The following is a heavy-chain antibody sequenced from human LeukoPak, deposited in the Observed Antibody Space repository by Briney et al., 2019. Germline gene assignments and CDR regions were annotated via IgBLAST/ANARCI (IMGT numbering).Heavy chain of an antibody. CDR3: AKDRLLWFGELSVYLGNYFDY. Sequence: PGGSLRLSCTVSGFTVSSNSMSWVRQAPGKGLEWVSFIYSDNTYYADSVKGRFTISRDNSKNTLYLQMNSLRAEDTAVYYCAKDRLLWFGELSVYLGNYFDYWGQGTLVIVSS. CDR1: GFTVSSNS. D-gene: IGHD3-10*01. V-gene: IGHV3-53*01. CDR2: IYSDNT. J-gene: IGHJ4*02.